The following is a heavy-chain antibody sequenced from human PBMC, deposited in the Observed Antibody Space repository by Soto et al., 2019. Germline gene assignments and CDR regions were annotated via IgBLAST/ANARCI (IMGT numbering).Heavy chain of an antibody. Sequence: EVQLVESGGGLVKPGGSLRLSCAASGFTFSSYYMNWVRQAPGKGLEWVSSISSSSSYRYYADSVKGRFTISRDNAKNSXXLQMNSLRAEDTAVYYGARTYCSGGSCYSGDAFDIWGQGTMVTVSS. CDR2: ISSSSSYR. D-gene: IGHD2-15*01. V-gene: IGHV3-21*02. CDR1: GFTFSSYY. CDR3: ARTYCSGGSCYSGDAFDI. J-gene: IGHJ3*02.